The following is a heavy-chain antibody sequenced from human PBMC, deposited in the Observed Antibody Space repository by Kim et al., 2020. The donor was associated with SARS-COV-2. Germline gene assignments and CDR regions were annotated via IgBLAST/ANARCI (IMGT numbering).Heavy chain of an antibody. CDR2: MNPNSGNT. J-gene: IGHJ4*02. CDR1: GYTFTSYD. D-gene: IGHD1-1*01. CDR3: ARWVRNWNDVGFDY. V-gene: IGHV1-8*01. Sequence: ASVKVSCKASGYTFTSYDINWVRQATGQGLEWMGWMNPNSGNTGYAQKFQGRVTMTRNTSISTAYMELSSLRSEDTAVYYCARWVRNWNDVGFDYWGQGTLVTVSS.